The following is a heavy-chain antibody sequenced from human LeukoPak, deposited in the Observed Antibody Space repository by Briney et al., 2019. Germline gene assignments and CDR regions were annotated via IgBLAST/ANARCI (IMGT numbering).Heavy chain of an antibody. V-gene: IGHV1-8*03. CDR3: ARVPTYYYGSGSRTNWFDP. J-gene: IGHJ5*02. Sequence: ASVKVSCKASGYTFTSYDINWVRQATGQGLEWMGWMNPNSGNTGYAQKFQGRVTITRNTSISTAYMELSSLRSEDTAVYYCARVPTYYYGSGSRTNWFDPWGQGTLATVSS. D-gene: IGHD3-10*01. CDR2: MNPNSGNT. CDR1: GYTFTSYD.